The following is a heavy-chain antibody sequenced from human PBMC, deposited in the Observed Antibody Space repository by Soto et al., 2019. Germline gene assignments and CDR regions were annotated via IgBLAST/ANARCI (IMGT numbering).Heavy chain of an antibody. CDR2: INAGNGNT. V-gene: IGHV1-3*01. J-gene: IGHJ4*02. D-gene: IGHD6-19*01. Sequence: GASVKVSCKASGYTFTSYAMHWVRQAPGQRLEWMGWINAGNGNTKYSQKFQGRVTITRDTSASTAYMELSSLRSEDTAVYYCARDPGYSSGWYWYYWGQGTLVTVPQ. CDR3: ARDPGYSSGWYWYY. CDR1: GYTFTSYA.